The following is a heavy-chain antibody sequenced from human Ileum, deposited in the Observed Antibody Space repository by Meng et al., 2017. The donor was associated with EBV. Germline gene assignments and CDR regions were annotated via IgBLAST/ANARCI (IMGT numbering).Heavy chain of an antibody. V-gene: IGHV4-61*01. CDR3: AGDPHSGSPH. D-gene: IGHD1-26*01. CDR2: MSYSGST. CDR1: GGSVSSAHSF. Sequence: QASVPGLVKPSETLSFTCTVSGGSVSSAHSFWTWIRQPPGKGLEWIGYMSYSGSTNYSPPLESRVTISVDTSKNQFSLKLSSVTAADTAVYYCAGDPHSGSPHWGQGTLVTVSS. J-gene: IGHJ4*02.